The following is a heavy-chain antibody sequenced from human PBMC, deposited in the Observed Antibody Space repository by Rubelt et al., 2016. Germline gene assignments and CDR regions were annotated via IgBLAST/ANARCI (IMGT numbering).Heavy chain of an antibody. CDR3: ARGLLGRLGALQY. CDR1: GGSISSSSYY. J-gene: IGHJ4*02. V-gene: IGHV4-39*07. CDR2: IYYSGST. Sequence: QVQLQESGPGLVKPSETLSLTCTVSGGSISSSSYYWGWIRQPPGKGLEWIGSIYYSGSTYYNPSLKSRVSISVDKSKIQFSLKLSSVTAADTAVYYCARGLLGRLGALQYWGQGTLVTVSS. D-gene: IGHD3-16*01.